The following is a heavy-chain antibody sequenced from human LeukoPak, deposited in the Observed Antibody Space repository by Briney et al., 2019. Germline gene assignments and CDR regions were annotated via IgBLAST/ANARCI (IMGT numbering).Heavy chain of an antibody. CDR1: GCTFTGYY. J-gene: IGHJ4*02. V-gene: IGHV1-2*02. D-gene: IGHD3-16*01. Sequence: ASVKVSCKASGCTFTGYYMHWVRQAPGQGLEWMGWINPNSGGTNYAQKFQGRVTMTRDTSISTAYMELSRLRSDDTAVYYCASLGSMITFGGVITLLDYWGQGTLVTVSS. CDR3: ASLGSMITFGGVITLLDY. CDR2: INPNSGGT.